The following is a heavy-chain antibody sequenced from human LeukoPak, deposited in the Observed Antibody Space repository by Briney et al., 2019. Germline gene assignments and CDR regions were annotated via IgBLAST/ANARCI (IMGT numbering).Heavy chain of an antibody. Sequence: SETLSLTCTVSGGSISSYYWSRIRQPPGKGLEWIGYIYYSGSTNYNPSLKSRVTISVDTSKNQFSLKLSSVTAADTAVYYCARLVSGYYLDYWGQGTLVTVSS. D-gene: IGHD3-22*01. CDR2: IYYSGST. J-gene: IGHJ4*02. CDR3: ARLVSGYYLDY. V-gene: IGHV4-59*08. CDR1: GGSISSYY.